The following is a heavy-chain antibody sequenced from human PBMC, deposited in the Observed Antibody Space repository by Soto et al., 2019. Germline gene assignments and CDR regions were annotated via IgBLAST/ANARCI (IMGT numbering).Heavy chain of an antibody. CDR1: GGSINNYY. CDR3: ARLGGYYQALDS. V-gene: IGHV4-59*08. CDR2: IYYAGTT. Sequence: QVQLQESGPGLVKPSETLLLTCSVSGGSINNYYWSWIRQPPGKGLEFIGYIYYAGTTTYNPSLKSRVTISVDMSKNPFSLKLSSVTAADTAVYYCARLGGYYQALDSWGQGTLVTVSS. J-gene: IGHJ4*02. D-gene: IGHD3-22*01.